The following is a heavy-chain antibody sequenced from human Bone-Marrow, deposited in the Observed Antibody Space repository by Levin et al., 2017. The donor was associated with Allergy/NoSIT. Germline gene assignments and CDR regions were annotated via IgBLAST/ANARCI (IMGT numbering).Heavy chain of an antibody. J-gene: IGHJ5*02. D-gene: IGHD3-22*01. V-gene: IGHV3-74*01. Sequence: GESLKISCAASGFTFSSYWMHWVRQAPGKGLVWVSRINSDGSSTSYADSVKGRFTISRDNAKNTLYLQMNSLRAEDTAVYYCARDPGDSSGYYYLSWFDPWGQGTLVTVSS. CDR2: INSDGSST. CDR3: ARDPGDSSGYYYLSWFDP. CDR1: GFTFSSYW.